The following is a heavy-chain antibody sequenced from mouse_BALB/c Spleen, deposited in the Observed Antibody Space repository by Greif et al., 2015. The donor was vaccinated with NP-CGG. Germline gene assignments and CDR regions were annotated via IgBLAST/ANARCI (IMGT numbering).Heavy chain of an antibody. D-gene: IGHD2-4*01. CDR2: ILPGSGST. J-gene: IGHJ3*01. Sequence: VKLVESGAELMKPGASVKISCKATGYTFSSYWIEWVKQRPGHGLEWIGEILPGSGSTNYNEKFKGKATFTADTSSNTAYMQLSSLTSEDSAVYYCARCYDYDARFVAYWGQGTLVTVSA. V-gene: IGHV1-9*01. CDR1: GYTFSSYW. CDR3: ARCYDYDARFVAY.